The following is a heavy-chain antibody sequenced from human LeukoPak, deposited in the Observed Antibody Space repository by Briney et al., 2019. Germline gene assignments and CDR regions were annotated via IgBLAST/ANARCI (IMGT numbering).Heavy chain of an antibody. D-gene: IGHD3-22*01. CDR1: GGTFSSYA. CDR3: AAATDGDYYDSSGYYHDY. Sequence: ASVKVSCKASGGTFSSYAISWVRQAPGQGLEWMGGIIPIFGTANYAQKFQGRVTITADKSTSTAYMELSSLRSEDTAVYYCAAATDGDYYDSSGYYHDYWGQGTLVTVSS. J-gene: IGHJ4*02. CDR2: IIPIFGTA. V-gene: IGHV1-69*06.